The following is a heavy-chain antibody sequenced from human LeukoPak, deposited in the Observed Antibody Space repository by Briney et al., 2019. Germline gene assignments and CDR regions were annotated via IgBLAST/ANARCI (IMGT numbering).Heavy chain of an antibody. J-gene: IGHJ4*02. D-gene: IGHD3-16*02. CDR2: ISYDGSNK. Sequence: GGSLRLSCAASGFTFSSYGMHWVRQAPGKGLEWVAVISYDGSNKYYADSVKGRFTISRDNSKNSLYLQMNSLRAEDTAVYYCARGYYDYVWGSYRPGPYFDYWGQGTLVTVSS. V-gene: IGHV3-30*03. CDR3: ARGYYDYVWGSYRPGPYFDY. CDR1: GFTFSSYG.